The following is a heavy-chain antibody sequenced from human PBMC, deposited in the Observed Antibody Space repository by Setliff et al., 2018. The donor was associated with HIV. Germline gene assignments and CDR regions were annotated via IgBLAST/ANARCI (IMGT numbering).Heavy chain of an antibody. J-gene: IGHJ4*02. CDR1: GFNLRSYS. CDR2: ISYDGTTA. D-gene: IGHD2-15*01. CDR3: AALAAVFDY. Sequence: GGSLRLSCAASGFNLRSYSLHWVCQAPGEGLEWVAVISYDGTTAYYADSVKGRFTASRDNSKNTLYLQMDSLRLDDTAVYYCAALAAVFDYWGQGTLVTVSS. V-gene: IGHV3-30*04.